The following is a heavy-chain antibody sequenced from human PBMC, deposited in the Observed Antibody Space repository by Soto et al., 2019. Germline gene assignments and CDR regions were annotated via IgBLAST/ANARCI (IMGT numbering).Heavy chain of an antibody. V-gene: IGHV4-38-2*02. CDR1: GYSISSGYY. CDR2: IYHSGST. CDR3: ARDAGPTLSRRITMVRGVIDY. D-gene: IGHD3-10*01. Sequence: SETLSLTCTVSGYSISSGYYWGWIRQPPGKGLEWIGSIYHSGSTYYNPSLKSRVTISVDTSKNQFSLKLSSVTAADTAVYYCARDAGPTLSRRITMVRGVIDYWGQGTLVTVSS. J-gene: IGHJ4*02.